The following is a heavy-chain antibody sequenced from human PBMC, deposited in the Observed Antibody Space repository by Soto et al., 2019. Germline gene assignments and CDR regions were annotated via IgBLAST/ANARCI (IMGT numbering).Heavy chain of an antibody. CDR1: GFTFDDYA. V-gene: IGHV3-9*01. Sequence: EVQLVESGGGLVQPGRSLRLSCAASGFTFDDYAMHWVRQAPGKGLEWVSGISWNSGSIGYADSVKGRFTISRDNAKNSLYLQMNSLRAEDTALYYCAKDTAAAGRGWFYPWGQGTLVTVSS. D-gene: IGHD6-13*01. CDR3: AKDTAAAGRGWFYP. CDR2: ISWNSGSI. J-gene: IGHJ5*02.